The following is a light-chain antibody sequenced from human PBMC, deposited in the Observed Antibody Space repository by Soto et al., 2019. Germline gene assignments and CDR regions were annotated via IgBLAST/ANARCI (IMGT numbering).Light chain of an antibody. Sequence: DIVMTQSPPTLSLSPGERATLSCTASQRISRNLAWYQQKHGEAPRLLIYGAYTRVTAIPARFSGSGSETEFTLSISSLQSEDSAVYYCQQYNNWPPWTCGQGTKVDIK. V-gene: IGKV3-15*01. CDR1: QRISRN. J-gene: IGKJ1*01. CDR3: QQYNNWPPWT. CDR2: GAY.